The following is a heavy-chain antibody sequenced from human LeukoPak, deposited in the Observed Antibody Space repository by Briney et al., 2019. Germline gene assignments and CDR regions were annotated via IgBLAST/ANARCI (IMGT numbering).Heavy chain of an antibody. CDR2: INQDGSEI. CDR1: GFTFSSYW. CDR3: ARPWRPLTVTYFDY. Sequence: QAGGSLRLSCAASGFTFSSYWMNWVRQAPGKGLEWVANINQDGSEIYYVGSVKGRFTISRDNAKNSLHLQMNSLRVEDTAVYYCARPWRPLTVTYFDYWGQGTLVTVSS. D-gene: IGHD4-17*01. V-gene: IGHV3-7*03. J-gene: IGHJ4*02.